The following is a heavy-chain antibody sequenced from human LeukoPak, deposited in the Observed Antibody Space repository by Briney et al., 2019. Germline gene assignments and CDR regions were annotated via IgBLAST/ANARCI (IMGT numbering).Heavy chain of an antibody. CDR2: ISGSGGST. CDR3: ARDLGYCTNGVCHTRFDY. J-gene: IGHJ4*02. V-gene: IGHV3-23*01. CDR1: GFTFSNYA. D-gene: IGHD2-8*01. Sequence: GSLRLSCAASGFTFSNYAMSWVRQAPGKGLEWVSVISGSGGSTYYADSVKGRFTISRDNPKNTLYLQMNSLRAEDTAVYYCARDLGYCTNGVCHTRFDYWGQGTLVAVSS.